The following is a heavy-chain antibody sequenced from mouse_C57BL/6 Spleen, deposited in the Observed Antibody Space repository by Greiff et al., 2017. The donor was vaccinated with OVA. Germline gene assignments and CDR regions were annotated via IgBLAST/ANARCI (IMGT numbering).Heavy chain of an antibody. Sequence: QVQLQQSGAELVMPGASVKLSCKASGYTFTSYWMQWVKQRPGQGLEWIGEIDPSDSSTNYNQKFKGKSTLTVDKSSSTAYMQLSSLPSEDSAGYYCARSELGRRYFDVWGTGTTVTVSS. D-gene: IGHD4-1*01. J-gene: IGHJ1*03. CDR3: ARSELGRRYFDV. CDR1: GYTFTSYW. V-gene: IGHV1-69*01. CDR2: IDPSDSST.